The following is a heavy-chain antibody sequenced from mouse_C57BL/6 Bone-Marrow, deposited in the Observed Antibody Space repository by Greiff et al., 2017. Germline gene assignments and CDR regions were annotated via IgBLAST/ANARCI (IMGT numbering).Heavy chain of an antibody. J-gene: IGHJ1*03. V-gene: IGHV14-3*01. CDR2: IDPANGNT. CDR1: GFNIKNTY. D-gene: IGHD1-1*01. CDR3: ASPPPYYYGRVYWYFDV. Sequence: SVAELVRPGASVKLSCTASGFNIKNTYMHWVKQRPEQGLEWIGRIDPANGNTKYAPKFQGKATITADTSSNTAYLQLSSLTSEDTAIYYCASPPPYYYGRVYWYFDVWGTGTTVTVSS.